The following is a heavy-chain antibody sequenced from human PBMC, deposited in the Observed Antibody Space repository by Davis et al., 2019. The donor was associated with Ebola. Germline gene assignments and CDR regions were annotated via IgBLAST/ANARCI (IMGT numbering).Heavy chain of an antibody. CDR2: INHSGST. Sequence: PSETLSLTCAVSGGSISSSNWWSWVRQPPGKGLEWIGEINHSGSTNYNPSLKSRVTISVDTSKNQFSLKLSSVTAADTAVYYCARGIAAAGRAYYYYYGMDVWGQGTTVTVSS. D-gene: IGHD6-13*01. CDR3: ARGIAAAGRAYYYYYGMDV. V-gene: IGHV4-4*02. CDR1: GGSISSSNW. J-gene: IGHJ6*02.